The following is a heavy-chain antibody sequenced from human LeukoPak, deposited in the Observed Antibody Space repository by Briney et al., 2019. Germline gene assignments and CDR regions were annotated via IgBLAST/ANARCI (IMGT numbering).Heavy chain of an antibody. CDR3: ARTTSLTASGYDY. Sequence: GASVKVSCKTSGYTFTTYHINWVRPATGQGLEWLGWMNPYSGDRGYAQKFQGRLSITSDTSISTAYMELSSLRSDDTVVYFCARTTSLTASGYDYWGQGTLVTVSS. V-gene: IGHV1-8*03. J-gene: IGHJ4*02. D-gene: IGHD4-17*01. CDR2: MNPYSGDR. CDR1: GYTFTTYH.